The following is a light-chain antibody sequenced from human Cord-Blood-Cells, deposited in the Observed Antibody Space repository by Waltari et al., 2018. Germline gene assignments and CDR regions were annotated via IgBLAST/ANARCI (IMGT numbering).Light chain of an antibody. V-gene: IGKV1-8*01. Sequence: AIRMTQSPSSLSASTGDRVTITCRASQGIISYLAWYQQKPGKAPKLLIYAASTLQSGVPSRFSGSGSGTDFTLTISCLQSEDFATYYCQQEYSYMYTFGQGTKLEIQ. CDR2: AAS. J-gene: IGKJ2*01. CDR3: QQEYSYMYT. CDR1: QGIISY.